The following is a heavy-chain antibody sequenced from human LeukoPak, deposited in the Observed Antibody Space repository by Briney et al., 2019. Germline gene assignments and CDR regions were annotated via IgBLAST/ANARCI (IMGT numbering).Heavy chain of an antibody. Sequence: GGSLRLSCAASGFTVSNNYMSWVRQALGKGLELVSVIYSGGSTRYADSVKGRFTISRDNSKNTVYLQMNNLRAGDTAMYYCARVGTGDVDYWGQGTLVTVSS. J-gene: IGHJ4*02. CDR2: IYSGGST. V-gene: IGHV3-53*01. CDR3: ARVGTGDVDY. CDR1: GFTVSNNY. D-gene: IGHD7-27*01.